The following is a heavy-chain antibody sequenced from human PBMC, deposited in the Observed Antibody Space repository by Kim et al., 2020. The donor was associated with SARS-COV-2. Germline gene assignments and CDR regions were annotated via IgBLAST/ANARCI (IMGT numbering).Heavy chain of an antibody. Sequence: SLQSRVTISVDTSKSQFSLKLRAVTAADTAVYYCARNYDILTGNNYGMEVWGQGTTVTVSS. CDR3: ARNYDILTGNNYGMEV. D-gene: IGHD3-9*01. J-gene: IGHJ6*02. V-gene: IGHV4-4*09.